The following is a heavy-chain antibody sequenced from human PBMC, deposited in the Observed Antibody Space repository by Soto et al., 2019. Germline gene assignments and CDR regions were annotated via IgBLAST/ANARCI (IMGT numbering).Heavy chain of an antibody. D-gene: IGHD6-13*01. CDR3: AKALELGDIAAALDAFDI. CDR2: ISGSGGST. CDR1: GFTFSSYA. V-gene: IGHV3-23*01. Sequence: HPGGSLRLSCAASGFTFSSYAMSWVRQAPGKGLEWVSAISGSGGSTYYADSVKGRFTISRDNSKNTLYLQMNSLRAEDTAVYYCAKALELGDIAAALDAFDIWGQGTMVTVSS. J-gene: IGHJ3*02.